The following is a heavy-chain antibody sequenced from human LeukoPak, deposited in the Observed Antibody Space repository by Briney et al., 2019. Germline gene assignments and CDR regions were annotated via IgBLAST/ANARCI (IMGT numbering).Heavy chain of an antibody. J-gene: IGHJ4*02. CDR2: INWNGGST. CDR1: GFTFDDYG. D-gene: IGHD3-22*01. CDR3: AREKYDSSRYYTDNYYFDY. V-gene: IGHV3-20*04. Sequence: GGSLRLSCAASGFTFDDYGMTWVRQAPGKGLEWVSDINWNGGSTGYADSVKGRFTVSGDNAKNSLYLQMNSLRAEDTALYYCAREKYDSSRYYTDNYYFDYWGQGTLVTVSS.